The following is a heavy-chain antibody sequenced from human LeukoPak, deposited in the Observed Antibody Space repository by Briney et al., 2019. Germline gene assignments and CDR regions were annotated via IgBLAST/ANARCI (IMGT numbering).Heavy chain of an antibody. CDR3: ARRVISEFSIDKGNWLDP. Sequence: SETLSLTCTVSGGSISNYYWNWIRQSPGKGLEWIGYILSNGSTHHNPSLTGRISLSVDTSKNQFSLKLSSVTAADMAVYYCARRVISEFSIDKGNWLDPWGQGTLVTVSS. V-gene: IGHV4-4*09. J-gene: IGHJ5*02. CDR2: ILSNGST. CDR1: GGSISNYY. D-gene: IGHD3-3*02.